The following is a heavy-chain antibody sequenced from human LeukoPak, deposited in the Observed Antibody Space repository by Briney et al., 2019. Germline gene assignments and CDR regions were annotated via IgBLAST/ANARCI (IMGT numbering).Heavy chain of an antibody. V-gene: IGHV4-39*01. D-gene: IGHD4-23*01. CDR3: ARGRLHGGNRFDP. CDR2: IYYSGST. Sequence: PSETLSLTCTVSGGSISSTSSYWGWIRQPPGKGLEWIANIYYSGSTYYNSSLKSRVTISVETSKNQFSLNLRSVTAADTAVYYCARGRLHGGNRFDPWGQGTLVTVSS. CDR1: GGSISSTSSY. J-gene: IGHJ5*02.